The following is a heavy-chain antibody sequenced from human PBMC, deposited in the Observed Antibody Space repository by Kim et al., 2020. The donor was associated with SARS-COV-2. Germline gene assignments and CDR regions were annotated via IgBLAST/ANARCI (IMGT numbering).Heavy chain of an antibody. CDR1: GFTFSSYA. D-gene: IGHD6-19*01. CDR3: ARDWGHSSAELPRGD. J-gene: IGHJ4*02. Sequence: GGSLRLSCAASGFTFSSYAMHWVRQAPGKGLEWVAVISYDGSNKYYADSVKGRFTISRDNSKNTLYLQMNSLRAEDTAVYYCARDWGHSSAELPRGDWGQGTLVTVSS. CDR2: ISYDGSNK. V-gene: IGHV3-30*04.